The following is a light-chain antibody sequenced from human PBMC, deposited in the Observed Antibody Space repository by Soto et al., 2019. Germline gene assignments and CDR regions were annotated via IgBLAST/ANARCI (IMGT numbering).Light chain of an antibody. J-gene: IGKJ1*01. CDR3: QQYNSYPRT. Sequence: DIQMTQSPSTLSASVGDRVTITCRASQSISSWFAWYQQKPGKAPKLLIYKASSLESGVPSRFSGSGSGTEFTLTISSLQPDDFATYYGQQYNSYPRTFGQGTKVEIK. V-gene: IGKV1-5*03. CDR1: QSISSW. CDR2: KAS.